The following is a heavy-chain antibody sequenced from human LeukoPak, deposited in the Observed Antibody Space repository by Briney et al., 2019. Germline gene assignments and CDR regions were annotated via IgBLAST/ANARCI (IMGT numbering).Heavy chain of an antibody. CDR2: IYHSGST. V-gene: IGHV4-38-2*02. CDR3: ARDWGSGDGYNLDRYYFDY. J-gene: IGHJ4*02. D-gene: IGHD5-24*01. CDR1: GYSISSCYY. Sequence: PSETLSLTCGVSGYSISSCYYWGWIRQPPGKGLEWIGSIYHSGSTYYNPSLKSRVTISVDTSKNQFSLKLSSVTAADTAVYYCARDWGSGDGYNLDRYYFDYWGQGTLVTVSS.